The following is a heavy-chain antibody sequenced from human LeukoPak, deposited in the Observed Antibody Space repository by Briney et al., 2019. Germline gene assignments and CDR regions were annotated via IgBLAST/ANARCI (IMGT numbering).Heavy chain of an antibody. J-gene: IGHJ6*03. CDR1: GFTFSRYW. CDR2: INSDGSST. CDR3: ARGDYYYYYMDV. Sequence: GGSLRLSCAASGFTFSRYWMHWVRQAPGKGLVWVSRINSDGSSTGHADSVKGRFTISRDNAKNTLYLQMNSLRAEDTAVYYCARGDYYYYYMDVWGKGTTVTVSS. D-gene: IGHD3-16*01. V-gene: IGHV3-74*01.